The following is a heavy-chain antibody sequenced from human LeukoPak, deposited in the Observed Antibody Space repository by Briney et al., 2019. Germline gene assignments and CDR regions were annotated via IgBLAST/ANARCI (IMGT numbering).Heavy chain of an antibody. J-gene: IGHJ6*03. CDR1: GGSISSYY. CDR3: AREVVRTAEDYYYYYYMDV. CDR2: IYYSGST. D-gene: IGHD2-15*01. Sequence: SETLSPTCTVSGGSISSYYWSWIRQPPGKGLEWIGYIYYSGSTNYNPSLKSRVTISVDTSKNQFSLKLNSVTAADTAVYYCAREVVRTAEDYYYYYYMDVWGKGTTVTVSS. V-gene: IGHV4-59*01.